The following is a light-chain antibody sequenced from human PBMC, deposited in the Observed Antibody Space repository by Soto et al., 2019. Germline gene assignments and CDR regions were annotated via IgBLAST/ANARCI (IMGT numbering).Light chain of an antibody. Sequence: EILFTQSPGTLSLSPGERATLSCRASQRVRKSYLAWYQQKPGQAPRLLIYGASGRATGIPDRFSGSGSGTDFTLTISRLEPEDFAVYYCQQYGSSPYTFGQGTKLEI. CDR3: QQYGSSPYT. V-gene: IGKV3-20*01. J-gene: IGKJ2*01. CDR2: GAS. CDR1: QRVRKSY.